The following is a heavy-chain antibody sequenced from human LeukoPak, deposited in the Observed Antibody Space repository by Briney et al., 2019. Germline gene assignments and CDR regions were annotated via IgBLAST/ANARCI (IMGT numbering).Heavy chain of an antibody. Sequence: GGSLRLSCAASGFTFTTYWMSWVRQAPGKGLEWVVNIKQDGSEKYYVDSVKGRFAISRDNAKNSLFLQMNALSVEDTAVYYCAKDSLLTVVSPVAASWGQGIQVTVSS. CDR3: AKDSLLTVVSPVAAS. V-gene: IGHV3-7*01. D-gene: IGHD4-23*01. CDR1: GFTFTTYW. J-gene: IGHJ5*02. CDR2: IKQDGSEK.